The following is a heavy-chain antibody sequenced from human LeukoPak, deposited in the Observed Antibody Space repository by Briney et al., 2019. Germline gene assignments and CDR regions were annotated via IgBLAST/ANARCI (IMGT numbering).Heavy chain of an antibody. J-gene: IGHJ3*02. D-gene: IGHD3-3*01. CDR3: ARSYYDFWSGHNDAFDI. Sequence: GGSLRFSCAAPGFTFSSYSMNWVRQAPGKGLEWVSYISSSSSTIYYADSVKGRFTISRDNAKNSLYLQMNSLRAEDTAVYYCARSYYDFWSGHNDAFDIWGQGTMVTVSS. V-gene: IGHV3-48*01. CDR2: ISSSSSTI. CDR1: GFTFSSYS.